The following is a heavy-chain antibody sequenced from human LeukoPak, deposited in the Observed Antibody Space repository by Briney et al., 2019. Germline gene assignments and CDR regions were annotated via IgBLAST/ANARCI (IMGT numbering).Heavy chain of an antibody. CDR3: TVRIHLLVGTNDY. CDR1: GFTFSNTW. J-gene: IGHJ4*02. Sequence: PGGSLRLSCEASGFTFSNTWMTWVRQAPGKGLEWIGRIKSKADGATTDYAAPVKDRFTISRDDSKNTLYLQMNSLKTEDTGVYYCTVRIHLLVGTNDYWGQGTLVTVSS. D-gene: IGHD1-26*01. V-gene: IGHV3-15*01. CDR2: IKSKADGATT.